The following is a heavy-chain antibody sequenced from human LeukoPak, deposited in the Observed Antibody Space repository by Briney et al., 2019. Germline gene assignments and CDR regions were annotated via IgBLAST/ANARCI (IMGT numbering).Heavy chain of an antibody. CDR3: ARDSGYGSGNYRNTNFEY. D-gene: IGHD3-10*01. J-gene: IGHJ4*02. V-gene: IGHV1-58*02. CDR1: GFTFTSSA. CDR2: IVVGSGNT. Sequence: ASVKVSCKASGFTFTSSAMQWVRQARGQRLEWIGWIVVGSGNTNYAQKFQERVTITRDMSTSTAYMELSSLRSEDTAVYYCARDSGYGSGNYRNTNFEYWGQGTLVTVSS.